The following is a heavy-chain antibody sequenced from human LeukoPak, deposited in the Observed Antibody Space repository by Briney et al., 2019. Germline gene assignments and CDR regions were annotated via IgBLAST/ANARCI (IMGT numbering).Heavy chain of an antibody. J-gene: IGHJ3*02. CDR1: GYTFSSYG. CDR3: ARVGRYSSTWPPEGDDAFDI. D-gene: IGHD6-13*01. CDR2: INGYNGYT. V-gene: IGHV1-18*01. Sequence: APVIVSCKASGYTFSSYGISWVRQAPGQGLEWMGWINGYNGYTNYERKFQGRVIMTTDTPTGAAYMDLRSLRSDDTAVYFCARVGRYSSTWPPEGDDAFDIWGQGTMVTVSS.